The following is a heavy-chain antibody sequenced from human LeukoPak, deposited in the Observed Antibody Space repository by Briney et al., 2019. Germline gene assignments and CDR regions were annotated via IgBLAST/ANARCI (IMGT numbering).Heavy chain of an antibody. J-gene: IGHJ4*02. CDR3: ATVGGKYDYVWGSYRPFDY. V-gene: IGHV1-24*01. CDR2: FDPEDGET. Sequence: GASVKVSCKVSGYTLTELSMHWVRQAPGKGLEWMGGFDPEDGETIYAQKFQGRVTMTEDTSTGTAYMELSSLRSEDTAVYYCATVGGKYDYVWGSYRPFDYWGQGTLVTVSS. D-gene: IGHD3-16*02. CDR1: GYTLTELS.